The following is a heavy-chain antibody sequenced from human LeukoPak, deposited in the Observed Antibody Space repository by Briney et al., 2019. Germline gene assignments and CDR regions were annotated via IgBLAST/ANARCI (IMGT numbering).Heavy chain of an antibody. Sequence: PSETLSLTCTVSGGSISSYYWSWIRQPPGKGLEWIGYIYYSGSTNYNPSLKSRVTISVDTSKNQFSLKLSSVTAADTAVYYCARESSYYDSSGYQSHFGYWGQGTLVTVSS. D-gene: IGHD3-22*01. CDR2: IYYSGST. J-gene: IGHJ4*02. CDR1: GGSISSYY. CDR3: ARESSYYDSSGYQSHFGY. V-gene: IGHV4-59*01.